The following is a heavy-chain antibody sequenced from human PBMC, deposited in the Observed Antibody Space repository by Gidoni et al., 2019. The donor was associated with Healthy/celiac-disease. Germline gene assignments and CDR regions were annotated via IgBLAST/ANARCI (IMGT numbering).Heavy chain of an antibody. V-gene: IGHV3-9*01. CDR3: AKDIGPYYGMDV. J-gene: IGHJ6*02. CDR1: GFTFDDYA. Sequence: EVHLVESGGGLVQPVSSLRLSCAASGFTFDDYAMHWVRQASGKGLEWVSGISWNGGSIGYADSVKGRFTISRDNAKNSLYLQMNSLRAEDTALYYCAKDIGPYYGMDVWGQGTTVTVSS. CDR2: ISWNGGSI.